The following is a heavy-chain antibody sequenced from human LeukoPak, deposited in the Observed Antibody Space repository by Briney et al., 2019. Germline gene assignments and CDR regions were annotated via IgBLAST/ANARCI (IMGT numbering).Heavy chain of an antibody. J-gene: IGHJ5*02. V-gene: IGHV4-34*01. Sequence: SETLSLTCAVYGGSFSGYYLSWIRQPPGKGLEGIGEINHSGSTNYNPSLKSRVTISVDTSKNQFSLKLSSVTAADTAVYYCARRISGNCSSTSCYFKVSDWFDPWGQGTLVTVSS. CDR1: GGSFSGYY. CDR3: ARRISGNCSSTSCYFKVSDWFDP. CDR2: INHSGST. D-gene: IGHD2-2*01.